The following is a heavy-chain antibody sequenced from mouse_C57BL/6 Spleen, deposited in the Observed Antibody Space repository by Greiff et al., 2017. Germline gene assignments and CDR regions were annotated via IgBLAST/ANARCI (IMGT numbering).Heavy chain of an antibody. Sequence: QVQLQQSGPELVKPGASVKISCKASGYAFSSSWMNWVKQRPGKGLEWIGRIYPGDGDTNYNGKFKGKATLTADKSSSTAYMQLSSLTSADSAVYFCARTGFYAMDYWGQGTSVTVSS. CDR3: ARTGFYAMDY. V-gene: IGHV1-82*01. D-gene: IGHD4-1*01. CDR1: GYAFSSSW. J-gene: IGHJ4*01. CDR2: IYPGDGDT.